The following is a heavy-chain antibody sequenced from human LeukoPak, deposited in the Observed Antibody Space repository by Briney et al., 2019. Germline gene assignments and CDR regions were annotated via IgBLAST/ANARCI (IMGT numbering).Heavy chain of an antibody. Sequence: SEPLTLPCGVSNYSMSSGYDLGWIGPPPGNGLDWIGSIYHRWYTYYNPCLRSRVTISVDTSKNQFSMKLSSVTAADTAVYYCARIRMITFGGVIVRTYYFDYWGQGTLVIVSS. V-gene: IGHV4-38-2*01. J-gene: IGHJ4*02. CDR2: IYHRWYT. D-gene: IGHD3-16*02. CDR3: ARIRMITFGGVIVRTYYFDY. CDR1: NYSMSSGYD.